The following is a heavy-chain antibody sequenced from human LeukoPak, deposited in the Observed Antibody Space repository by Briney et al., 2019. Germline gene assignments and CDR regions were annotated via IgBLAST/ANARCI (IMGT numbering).Heavy chain of an antibody. Sequence: GGSLRLSCAASGFTFSSYWMSWVRQTPERGLEWVANINRNGSEKYFVDSVKGRFTISRDNAKNSLYLQMNSLRAEDTALYYYDRVSLLAFWFWGQGTVVTVSS. CDR3: DRVSLLAFWF. CDR1: GFTFSSYW. J-gene: IGHJ4*02. D-gene: IGHD2/OR15-2a*01. CDR2: INRNGSEK. V-gene: IGHV3-7*02.